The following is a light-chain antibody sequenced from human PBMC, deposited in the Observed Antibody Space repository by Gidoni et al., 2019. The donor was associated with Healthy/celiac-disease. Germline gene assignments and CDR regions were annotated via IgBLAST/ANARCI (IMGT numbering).Light chain of an antibody. CDR2: DAS. J-gene: IGKJ2*02. CDR1: QSVSSY. CDR3: QQRSNWPGT. V-gene: IGKV3-11*01. Sequence: EIVLTPSPATLSLSPGERATLSCRASQSVSSYLAWYQQKPGQAPRLLIYDASNRATGIPARFSGSGSGTDFTLTISSLEPEDFAVYYCQQRSNWPGTFXQXTKLEIK.